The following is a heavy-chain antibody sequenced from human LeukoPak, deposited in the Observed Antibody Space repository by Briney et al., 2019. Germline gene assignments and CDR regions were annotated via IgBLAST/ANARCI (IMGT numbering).Heavy chain of an antibody. CDR2: IYYSGST. J-gene: IGHJ4*02. CDR1: GGSISSYY. D-gene: IGHD4-17*01. V-gene: IGHV4-59*08. Sequence: SETLSLTCTVSGGSISSYYWSWIRQPPGKGLEWIGYIYYSGSTNYNPSLKSRVTISVDTSKNQFSLKLSSVTAADTAVYYCARPNLRYFDYWGQGTLVTVSS. CDR3: ARPNLRYFDY.